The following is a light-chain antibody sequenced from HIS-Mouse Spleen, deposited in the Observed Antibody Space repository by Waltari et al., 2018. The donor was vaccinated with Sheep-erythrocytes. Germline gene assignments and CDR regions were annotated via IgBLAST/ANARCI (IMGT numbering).Light chain of an antibody. Sequence: EIVLTPSPATLSLSPGERATLSCRASQSVSSYVAWYQQKPGQAPRLLIYDASNRATGIPARFSGSGSGTDFTLTISSLEPEDFAVYYCQQRSNWYTFGQGTKLEIK. CDR2: DAS. CDR3: QQRSNWYT. CDR1: QSVSSY. J-gene: IGKJ2*01. V-gene: IGKV3-11*01.